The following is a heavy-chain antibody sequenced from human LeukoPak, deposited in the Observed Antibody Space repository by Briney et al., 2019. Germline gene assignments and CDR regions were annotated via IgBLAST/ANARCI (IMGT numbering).Heavy chain of an antibody. D-gene: IGHD3-10*01. CDR2: ISSSSSYI. V-gene: IGHV3-21*01. J-gene: IGHJ4*02. Sequence: GGSLRLSCAASGFTFSSYSMNWVRQAPGKGLEWVSSISSSSSYIYYADSVKGRFTVSRDDANNSVHLQMNSLRAEDTAVYFCARDRGGSEKHWFDYWGQGTLVTVSS. CDR3: ARDRGGSEKHWFDY. CDR1: GFTFSSYS.